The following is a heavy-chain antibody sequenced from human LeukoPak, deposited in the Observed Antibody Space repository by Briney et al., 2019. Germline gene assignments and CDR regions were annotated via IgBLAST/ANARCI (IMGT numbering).Heavy chain of an antibody. CDR2: INHSGST. V-gene: IGHV4-34*01. CDR1: GGSFSGYY. CDR3: ARRAKSRITIFGVVILNDAFDI. J-gene: IGHJ3*02. D-gene: IGHD3-3*01. Sequence: PSETLSLTCAVYGGSFSGYYWSRIRQPPGKGLEWIGEINHSGSTNYNPSLKSRVTISVDTSKNQFSLKLSSVTAADTAVYYCARRAKSRITIFGVVILNDAFDIWGQGTMVTVSS.